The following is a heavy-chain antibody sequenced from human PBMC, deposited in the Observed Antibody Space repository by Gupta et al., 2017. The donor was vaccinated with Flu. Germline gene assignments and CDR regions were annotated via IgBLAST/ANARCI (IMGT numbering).Heavy chain of an antibody. CDR2: LSSDGYST. D-gene: IGHD6-6*01. CDR3: AKLSSSSESGN. J-gene: IGHJ4*02. Sequence: WVRQAPGKGLEWVSALSSDGYSTYYADSVKGRFTVSRDNSKNTVNLQMNSLRAEDTAVYYRAKLSSSSESGNWGQGTLVTVSS. V-gene: IGHV3-23*01.